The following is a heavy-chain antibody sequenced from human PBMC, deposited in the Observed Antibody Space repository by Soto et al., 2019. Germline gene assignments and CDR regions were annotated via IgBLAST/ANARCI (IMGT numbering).Heavy chain of an antibody. CDR3: AKGTGAYGDYALDAFDI. CDR2: KSYDGSNK. V-gene: IGHV3-30*18. Sequence: GGSLRLSCAASGFTFSSYGMHWVRQAPGKGLEWVAVKSYDGSNKYYADSVKGRFTISRDNSKNTLYLQMNSLRAEDTAVYYCAKGTGAYGDYALDAFDIWGQGTMVTVSS. D-gene: IGHD4-17*01. CDR1: GFTFSSYG. J-gene: IGHJ3*02.